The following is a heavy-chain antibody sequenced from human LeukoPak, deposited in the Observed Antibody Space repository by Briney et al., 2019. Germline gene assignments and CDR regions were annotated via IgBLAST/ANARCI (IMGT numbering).Heavy chain of an antibody. CDR2: IYHSGST. D-gene: IGHD5-18*01. Sequence: PSETLSLTCAVSGGSISSGGYSWSWIRQPPGKGLEWIGYIYHSGSTYYNPSLKSRVTISVDRSKNQFSLKLSSVTAADTAVYYCARRIGKTAMVDYWGQGTLVIVSS. CDR3: ARRIGKTAMVDY. J-gene: IGHJ4*02. V-gene: IGHV4-30-2*01. CDR1: GGSISSGGYS.